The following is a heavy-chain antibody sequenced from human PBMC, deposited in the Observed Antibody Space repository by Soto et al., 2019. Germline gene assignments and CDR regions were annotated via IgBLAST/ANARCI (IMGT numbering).Heavy chain of an antibody. CDR1: VFTFSGYY. CDR3: ARSRPYCSSTICYGYYYGMDV. D-gene: IGHD2-2*01. Sequence: SLRLSCSASVFTFSGYYMTWSRQAPGKGLEWVSYISGTSDYTNYADSVKGRFTTSRDNAKNSLYLQMNSLRAEDTAVYYCARSRPYCSSTICYGYYYGMDVWGQGTTVTVSS. CDR2: ISGTSDYT. V-gene: IGHV3-11*06. J-gene: IGHJ6*02.